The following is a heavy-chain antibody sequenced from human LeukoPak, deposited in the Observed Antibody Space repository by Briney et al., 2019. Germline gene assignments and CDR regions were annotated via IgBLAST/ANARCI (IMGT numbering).Heavy chain of an antibody. Sequence: AASVKVSCKASGGTFSSLTINWVRQAPGQGLEWMGGIIPIFGRANYAQKFQGRVTITADEFTSTAYMELSSLRPEDTAVYYCARLFTPRYCSSSTCYWKGWFDPWGQGTLVTVSS. D-gene: IGHD2-2*01. V-gene: IGHV1-69*13. J-gene: IGHJ5*02. CDR1: GGTFSSLT. CDR3: ARLFTPRYCSSSTCYWKGWFDP. CDR2: IIPIFGRA.